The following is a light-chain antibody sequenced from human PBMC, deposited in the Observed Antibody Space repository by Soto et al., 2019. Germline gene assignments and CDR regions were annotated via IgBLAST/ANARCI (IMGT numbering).Light chain of an antibody. CDR2: DAS. J-gene: IGKJ4*01. Sequence: LTQSPATLSLSPGERATLSCRASQSVSSYLGWYQQKPGQAPRLLIYDASNRATGIPARFSGSGSGTDFTLTISSLEPADFAVYYCQQRSNWPLTFGGGTKVEIK. V-gene: IGKV3-11*01. CDR3: QQRSNWPLT. CDR1: QSVSSY.